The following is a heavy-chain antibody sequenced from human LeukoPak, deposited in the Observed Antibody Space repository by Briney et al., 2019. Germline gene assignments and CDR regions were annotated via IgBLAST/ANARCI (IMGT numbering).Heavy chain of an antibody. J-gene: IGHJ3*02. CDR3: ARQISYFDAFDI. CDR1: GGSTRSY. D-gene: IGHD1-26*01. Sequence: SETLSLTCTVSGGSTRSYWSWIRQPPGKGLEWIGYIYYSGSINYNPSLRSRVTISVDTSKNQFSLKLSSVTAADTAVYYCARQISYFDAFDIWGQGTMVTVSS. V-gene: IGHV4-59*08. CDR2: IYYSGSI.